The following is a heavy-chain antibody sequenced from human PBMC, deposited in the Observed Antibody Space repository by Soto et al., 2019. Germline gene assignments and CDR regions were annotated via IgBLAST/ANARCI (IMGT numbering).Heavy chain of an antibody. CDR3: AREFEGHSSSWPFDY. CDR1: GYTFPTYG. D-gene: IGHD6-13*01. V-gene: IGHV1-18*01. Sequence: QVQLVQSGGEVKKPGASVRVSCRASGYTFPTYGIAWVRQAPGQGLEWMGWISVYNGFAHYAQKFRGRVTVTTETSTSTVHLELRSLSSDDTAVYYCAREFEGHSSSWPFDYWGQGTLVTVSP. CDR2: ISVYNGFA. J-gene: IGHJ4*02.